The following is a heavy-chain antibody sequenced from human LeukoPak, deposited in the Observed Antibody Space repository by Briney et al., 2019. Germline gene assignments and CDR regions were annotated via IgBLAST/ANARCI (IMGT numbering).Heavy chain of an antibody. CDR3: ARGRAAAAGTPFFDY. CDR2: IKQDGSEK. Sequence: GGSLRLSCAASGFTFSSYWMSWVSQAPGKGLEWVANIKQDGSEKCYVDSVKGRFTISRDNAKNSLYLQMNSLRAEDTAVYYCARGRAAAAGTPFFDYWGQGTLVTVSS. D-gene: IGHD6-13*01. V-gene: IGHV3-7*01. CDR1: GFTFSSYW. J-gene: IGHJ4*02.